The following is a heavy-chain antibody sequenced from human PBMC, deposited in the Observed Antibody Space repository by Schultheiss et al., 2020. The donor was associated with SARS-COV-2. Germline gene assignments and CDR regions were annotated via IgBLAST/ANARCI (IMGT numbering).Heavy chain of an antibody. D-gene: IGHD6-19*01. CDR2: INHSGST. V-gene: IGHV4-4*02. J-gene: IGHJ4*02. Sequence: SETLSLTCAVSGGSISSSNWWGWVRQPPGKGLEWIGEINHSGSTNYNPSLQSRVTISFDTSNNQLSLKLTSVTAADTAVYYCAREVAGTLWFDYWGRGTLVTVSS. CDR1: GGSISSSNW. CDR3: AREVAGTLWFDY.